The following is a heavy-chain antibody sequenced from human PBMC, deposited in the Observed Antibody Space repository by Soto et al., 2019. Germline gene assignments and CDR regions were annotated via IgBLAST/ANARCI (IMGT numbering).Heavy chain of an antibody. CDR1: GFTFSNAW. J-gene: IGHJ4*01. D-gene: IGHD3-22*01. Sequence: SLRLSCAASGFTFSNAWINWVRQAPGKGLEWVGRIKSKTDGGTTDYAEPVKGRFAISRDDSNNMVYLQMNSLKIEDTAVYYCTTDSYSTIIIVRFDYWGHGTLVTAPQ. V-gene: IGHV3-15*07. CDR3: TTDSYSTIIIVRFDY. CDR2: IKSKTDGGTT.